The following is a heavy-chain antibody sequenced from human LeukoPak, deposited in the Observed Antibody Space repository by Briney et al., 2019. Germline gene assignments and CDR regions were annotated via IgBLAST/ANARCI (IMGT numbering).Heavy chain of an antibody. J-gene: IGHJ3*01. D-gene: IGHD1-26*01. CDR3: ARVIGWDEPFDL. V-gene: IGHV3-30*02. Sequence: YPGGSLRLSCAASRFTFSSYGMHWVRQAPGKGLEWVAYIQYDGSNEQYADSVKGRFSISRDSSKNILYLQMNSLRAEDTAVYYCARVIGWDEPFDLWGQGTMVTVSS. CDR2: IQYDGSNE. CDR1: RFTFSSYG.